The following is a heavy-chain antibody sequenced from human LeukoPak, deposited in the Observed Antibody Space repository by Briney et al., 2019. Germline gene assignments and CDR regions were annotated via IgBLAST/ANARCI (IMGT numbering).Heavy chain of an antibody. Sequence: SETLSLTCTVSGGSISSRSDYGGWIRQTPGKALECIGNLESRGSTYYNPSLKSRVTISVGTSKNQFSLNLRSVTAADTAIYFCSRSHDYGGLYFYYYMDVWGKGTTVTVSS. V-gene: IGHV4-39*01. J-gene: IGHJ6*03. CDR3: SRSHDYGGLYFYYYMDV. CDR2: LESRGST. CDR1: GGSISSRSDY. D-gene: IGHD4-23*01.